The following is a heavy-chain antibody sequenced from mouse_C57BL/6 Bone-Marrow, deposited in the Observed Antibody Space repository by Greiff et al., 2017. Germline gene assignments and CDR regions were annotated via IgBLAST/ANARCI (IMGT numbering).Heavy chain of an antibody. CDR3: ARYGNYAWFAY. CDR2: IYPGDGDT. J-gene: IGHJ3*01. Sequence: VKLMESGPELVKPGASVKISCKASGYAFSSSWMNWVKQRPGKGLEWIGRIYPGDGDTNYNGKFKGKATLTADKSSSTAYMQLSNLTSEDSAVYFCARYGNYAWFAYWGQGTLVTVSA. V-gene: IGHV1-82*01. CDR1: GYAFSSSW. D-gene: IGHD2-1*01.